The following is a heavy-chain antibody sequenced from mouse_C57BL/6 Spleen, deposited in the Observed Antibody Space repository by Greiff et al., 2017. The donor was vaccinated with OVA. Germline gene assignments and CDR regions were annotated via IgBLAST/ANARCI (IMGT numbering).Heavy chain of an antibody. CDR2: INPNNGGT. Sequence: DVKLQESGPELVKPGASVKMSCKASGYTFTDYNMHWVKQSHGKSLEWIGYINPNNGGTSYNQKFKGKATLTVNKSSSTAYMELRSLTSEDSAVYYCAYYYGSSWFAYWGQGTLVTVSA. D-gene: IGHD1-1*01. J-gene: IGHJ3*01. CDR1: GYTFTDYN. V-gene: IGHV1-22*01. CDR3: AYYYGSSWFAY.